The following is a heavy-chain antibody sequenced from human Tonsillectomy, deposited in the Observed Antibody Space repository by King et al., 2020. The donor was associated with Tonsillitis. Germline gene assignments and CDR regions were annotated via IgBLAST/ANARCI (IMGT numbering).Heavy chain of an antibody. J-gene: IGHJ2*01. CDR3: AGIPVGGHWYFDL. CDR1: GFTFSSG. D-gene: IGHD6-19*01. Sequence: EVQLLESGGGLVQPGGSLRLSCAASGFTFSSGMTWVRQAPGKGPEWVSAISNTGSLTYYADSVKGRFTISRDNSKNTLFLQMNSLSPEDTAVYSCAGIPVGGHWYFDLWDRGTLVAVSS. CDR2: ISNTGSLT. V-gene: IGHV3-23*01.